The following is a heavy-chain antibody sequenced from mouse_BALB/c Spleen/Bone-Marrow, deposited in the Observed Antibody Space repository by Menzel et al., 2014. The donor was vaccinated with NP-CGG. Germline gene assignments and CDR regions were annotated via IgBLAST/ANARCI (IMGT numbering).Heavy chain of an antibody. CDR1: GYAFSSSW. CDR3: VRVGNYRFDY. J-gene: IGHJ2*01. Sequence: PXLVKPGASVQISCKASGYAFSSSWMNWVKQRPGQGLEWIGRIYPGDGDINYNGNFKGKATLTADKSSSTAYVQLSGLTSVDSAVYFCVRVGNYRFDYWGQGTTLTVSS. V-gene: IGHV1-82*01. CDR2: IYPGDGDI. D-gene: IGHD2-1*01.